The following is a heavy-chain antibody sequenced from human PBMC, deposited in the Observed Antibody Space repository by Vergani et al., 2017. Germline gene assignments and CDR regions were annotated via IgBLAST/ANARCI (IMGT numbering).Heavy chain of an antibody. CDR1: GFTFSSYW. CDR3: AREGEIVVVPAAIGY. J-gene: IGHJ4*02. Sequence: VHLVESGGGLVQPGGSLRLSCAASGFTFSSYWMHWVRQAPGKGLVWVSRINSDGSSTSYADSVKGRFTISRDNAKNTLYLQMNSLRAEDTAVYYCAREGEIVVVPAAIGYWGQGTLVTVSS. V-gene: IGHV3-74*01. CDR2: INSDGSST. D-gene: IGHD2-2*01.